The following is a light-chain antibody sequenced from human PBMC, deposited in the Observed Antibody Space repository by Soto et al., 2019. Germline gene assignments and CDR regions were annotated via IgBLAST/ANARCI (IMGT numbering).Light chain of an antibody. CDR2: GAA. V-gene: IGKV3-15*01. CDR1: QSVSSRS. J-gene: IGKJ5*01. CDR3: QQYNDWPLYT. Sequence: EIVLTQSPGTLSLSPGERATLSCRASQSVSSRSLTWDQQKPGQAPRLLIAGAATRAPGIAARFSGSGSGTNLTLSISGLQSADFAVYYCQQYNDWPLYTFGQGTRLEIK.